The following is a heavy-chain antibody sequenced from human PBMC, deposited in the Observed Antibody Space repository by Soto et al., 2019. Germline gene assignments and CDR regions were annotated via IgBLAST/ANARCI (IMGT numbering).Heavy chain of an antibody. CDR3: SKAPGDYYYMEV. Sequence: EVQLLESGGGLVQPGGSLRLSCAASGFTFSDYSMNWVRQAPGRGLEWVSTISSGGLSTYFADSVQGRFTISRDNSNEKVYLQMNNLRADDTAVYFCSKAPGDYYYMEVWGKGTTVTVSS. J-gene: IGHJ6*03. V-gene: IGHV3-23*01. CDR1: GFTFSDYS. CDR2: ISSGGLST.